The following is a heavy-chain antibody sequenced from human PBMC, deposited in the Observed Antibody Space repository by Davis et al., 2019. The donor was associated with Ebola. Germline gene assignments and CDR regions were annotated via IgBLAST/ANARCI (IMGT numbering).Heavy chain of an antibody. CDR2: IYHSVST. D-gene: IGHD4-17*01. V-gene: IGHV4-4*02. CDR1: GGSISSSNW. Sequence: MPGGSLRLSCAVSGGSISSSNWWSWVRQPPGKGLEWIGEIYHSVSTNYNPSLKSRVTISVDKSKNQFSLKLSSVTAADTAVYYCARSGFYGDYRVDYWGQGTLVTVSS. CDR3: ARSGFYGDYRVDY. J-gene: IGHJ4*02.